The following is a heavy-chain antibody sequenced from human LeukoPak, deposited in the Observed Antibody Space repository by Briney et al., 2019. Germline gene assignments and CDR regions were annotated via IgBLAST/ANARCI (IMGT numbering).Heavy chain of an antibody. CDR2: ISWNSGSI. V-gene: IGHV3-9*01. J-gene: IGHJ4*02. CDR1: GLIFSSYA. CDR3: AKDMGVGATMNFDY. D-gene: IGHD1-26*01. Sequence: GGSLRLSCAASGLIFSSYAMSWVRQAPGKGLEWVSGISWNSGSIGYADSVRGRFTISRDNAKNSLYLQMNSLRAEDTALYYCAKDMGVGATMNFDYWGQGTLVTVSS.